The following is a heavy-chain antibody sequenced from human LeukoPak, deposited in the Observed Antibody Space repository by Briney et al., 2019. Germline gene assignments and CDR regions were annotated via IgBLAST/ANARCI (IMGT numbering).Heavy chain of an antibody. J-gene: IGHJ4*02. CDR1: GFTFSSYT. V-gene: IGHV3-64D*06. D-gene: IGHD2-2*01. Sequence: GGSLRLSCSASGFTFSSYTMHWVRQAPGKGLEYVSTISSNGGSTYYADSVKGRFTISRDNSKNTLFLQMSSLRAKDTAVYYCVRGRYWSSTSSYWSFDYWGQGTLVTGSS. CDR2: ISSNGGST. CDR3: VRGRYWSSTSSYWSFDY.